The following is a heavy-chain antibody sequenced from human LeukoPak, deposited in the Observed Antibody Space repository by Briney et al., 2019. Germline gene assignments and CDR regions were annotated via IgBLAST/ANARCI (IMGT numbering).Heavy chain of an antibody. D-gene: IGHD2-15*01. CDR3: ARTYCRGGSCNFDY. Sequence: SETLSLTYAVSGGSISTYYWSWMRQPPGKGLEWIGYIYYSGSTDSNPSLKSRVTISVDTSKNQISLKLSSVTAADTAVYYCARTYCRGGSCNFDYWGQGTLVTVSS. J-gene: IGHJ4*02. CDR1: GGSISTYY. V-gene: IGHV4-59*08. CDR2: IYYSGST.